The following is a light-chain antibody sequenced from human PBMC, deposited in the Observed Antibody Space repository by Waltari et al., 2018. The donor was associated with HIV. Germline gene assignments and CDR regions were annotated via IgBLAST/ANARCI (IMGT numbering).Light chain of an antibody. V-gene: IGLV2-11*01. CDR3: CSYAGSYTYV. Sequence: QSALTQPRSVSGSPGQSVTISCTGTSSDVGGYNYVSWYQQHPGKAPKLVIYDVSKRPSGVPDRFAGSKSANTASLTISGRQAEDEADYYCCSYAGSYTYVFGTGTKVTVL. CDR1: SSDVGGYNY. J-gene: IGLJ1*01. CDR2: DVS.